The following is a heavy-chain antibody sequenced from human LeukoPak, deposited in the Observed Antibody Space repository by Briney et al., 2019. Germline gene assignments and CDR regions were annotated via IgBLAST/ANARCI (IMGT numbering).Heavy chain of an antibody. CDR1: GFTFSSYA. CDR3: AKSKASGWMRYFDY. Sequence: GGSLRLSCAASGFTFSSYAMSWVRQAPGKGLEWVSAISGSGGSTYYADSVKGRFTISRDNSRNTLYLQMNSLRAEDTAVYYCAKSKASGWMRYFDYWGQGTLVTVSS. CDR2: ISGSGGST. V-gene: IGHV3-23*01. J-gene: IGHJ4*02. D-gene: IGHD6-19*01.